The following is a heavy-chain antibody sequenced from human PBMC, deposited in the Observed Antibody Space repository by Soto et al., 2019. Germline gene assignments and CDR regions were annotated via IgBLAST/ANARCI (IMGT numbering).Heavy chain of an antibody. V-gene: IGHV3-21*01. CDR3: VKDEGIDAMDV. D-gene: IGHD3-3*02. J-gene: IGHJ6*02. CDR1: GFTFSRNT. CDR2: ITSSGSYV. Sequence: GGSLRLSWVTSGFTFSRNTMNWVRQAPGKGLGWGAAITSSGSYVSYADSVKGRFSAPRDNAKNSLALPMDSLGPDDTAIYFCVKDEGIDAMDVWGQGTTVTVSS.